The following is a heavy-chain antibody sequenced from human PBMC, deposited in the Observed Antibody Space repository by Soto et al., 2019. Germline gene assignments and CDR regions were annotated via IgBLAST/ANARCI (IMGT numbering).Heavy chain of an antibody. D-gene: IGHD3-16*01. J-gene: IGHJ4*01. CDR2: ISGSGGST. V-gene: IGHV3-23*01. CDR3: AKDRGPYVVRFDY. CDR1: GFTFSSYA. Sequence: EVQLLESGGGLVQPGGSLRLSCAASGFTFSSYAMSWVRQAPGKGLEWVSAISGSGGSTYYADSVKGRFTISRDNSKNTLHLQMNSPRAEDTAVYYCAKDRGPYVVRFDYWGHGTLVTVSS.